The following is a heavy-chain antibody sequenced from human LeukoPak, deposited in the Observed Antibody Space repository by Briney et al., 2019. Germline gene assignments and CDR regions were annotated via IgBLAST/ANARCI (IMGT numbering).Heavy chain of an antibody. D-gene: IGHD5-12*01. Sequence: GASVKVSCKVSGYTLTELSMHWVRQAPGDGLEWMGGCDPEDGATIYAQKFQGRVTMTEDTSTDTAYMELSSLRSEDTAVYYCATVVLYSGYYFDYWGQGTLVTVYS. CDR2: CDPEDGAT. V-gene: IGHV1-24*01. CDR1: GYTLTELS. J-gene: IGHJ4*02. CDR3: ATVVLYSGYYFDY.